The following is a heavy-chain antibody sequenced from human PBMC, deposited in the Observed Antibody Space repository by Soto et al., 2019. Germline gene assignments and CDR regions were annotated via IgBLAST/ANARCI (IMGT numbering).Heavy chain of an antibody. CDR1: GGSISSGGYY. J-gene: IGHJ4*02. CDR3: TTSSSGWPQYYFDY. Sequence: PSETLSLTCTVSGGSISSGGYYWSWIRQHPGKGLEWIGYIYYSGSTYYNPSLKSRVTISVDTSKNQFSLKLSSVTAEDTAVYYCTTSSSGWPQYYFDYWGQGTLVTVSS. D-gene: IGHD6-19*01. CDR2: IYYSGST. V-gene: IGHV4-31*03.